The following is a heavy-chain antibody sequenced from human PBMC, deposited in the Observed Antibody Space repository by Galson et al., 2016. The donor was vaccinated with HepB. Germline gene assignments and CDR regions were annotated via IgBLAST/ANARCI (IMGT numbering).Heavy chain of an antibody. J-gene: IGHJ4*02. CDR1: GGSISNYY. CDR2: IYTSGST. CDR3: ARDRERKYSFDY. V-gene: IGHV4-4*07. Sequence: SETLSLTCTVSGGSISNYYWTWIRQPAGKGLEWIGLIYTSGSTYYNPSLKSRVTMSVDTSKNEFSLKMSSVTAADTAVYYCARDRERKYSFDYWGQGTLVTVSS. D-gene: IGHD5-24*01.